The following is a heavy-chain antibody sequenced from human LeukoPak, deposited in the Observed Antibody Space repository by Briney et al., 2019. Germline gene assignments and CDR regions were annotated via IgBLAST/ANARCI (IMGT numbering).Heavy chain of an antibody. CDR1: GFTFSSYW. J-gene: IGHJ5*02. Sequence: GGSLRLSCAASGFTFSSYWMSWVRQAPGKGLEWVANIKQDGSEKYYVDSVKGRFTISRDNAKNSLYLQMNSLRAEDTAVYYCARQAMVRATQVEWFDPWGQGTLVTVSS. CDR2: IKQDGSEK. D-gene: IGHD3-10*01. CDR3: ARQAMVRATQVEWFDP. V-gene: IGHV3-7*05.